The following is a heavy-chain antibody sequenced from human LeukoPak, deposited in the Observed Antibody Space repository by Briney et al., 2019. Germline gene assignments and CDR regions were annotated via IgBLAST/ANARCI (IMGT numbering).Heavy chain of an antibody. J-gene: IGHJ4*02. Sequence: SETLSLTCTVSGAPISNYYWSWIRQPAGKGLEWIGRVYNSGSTNYNPSFRSRVTMSVDKSKTQLSLKLTSVTAEDTAVYYCAGRDYWGQGTLVTVSS. CDR1: GAPISNYY. V-gene: IGHV4-4*07. CDR2: VYNSGST. CDR3: AGRDY.